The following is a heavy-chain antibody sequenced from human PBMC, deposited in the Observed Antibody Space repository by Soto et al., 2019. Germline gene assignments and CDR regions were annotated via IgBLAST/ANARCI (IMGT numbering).Heavy chain of an antibody. V-gene: IGHV4-59*13. CDR3: ARDRGIAAAGTHYYYGMGV. CDR2: IYYSGST. D-gene: IGHD6-13*01. CDR1: GGSIRSYY. J-gene: IGHJ6*02. Sequence: SETLSLTCTVSGGSIRSYYWSWIRQPPGKGLEWIGYIYYSGSTNYNPSLKSRVIISVDTSKNQFSLKLSSVTAADTAVYYCARDRGIAAAGTHYYYGMGVWGQGTTVTVSS.